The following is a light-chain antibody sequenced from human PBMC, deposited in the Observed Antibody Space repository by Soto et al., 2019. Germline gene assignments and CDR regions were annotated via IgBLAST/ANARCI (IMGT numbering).Light chain of an antibody. J-gene: IGKJ4*01. V-gene: IGKV3-15*01. CDR2: GAS. CDR1: QSVSSN. Sequence: EIVMTQSPATLSVSPGERATLSCRASQSVSSNLAWYQQKPGQAPRLLIYGASTRATGIPARFSGSGSGTEFTLTISSLKSEDFAVYYCQPYNNWPLTLGGGTKVHIK. CDR3: QPYNNWPLT.